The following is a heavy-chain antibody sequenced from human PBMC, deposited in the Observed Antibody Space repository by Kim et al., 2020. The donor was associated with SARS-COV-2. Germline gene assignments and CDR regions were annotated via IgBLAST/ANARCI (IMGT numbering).Heavy chain of an antibody. CDR3: AKGFTGTTLGAFDI. V-gene: IGHV3-33*08. Sequence: GGSLRLSCAASGFTFSSYGMHWVRQAPGKGLEWVAVIWYDGSNKYYADSVKGRFTISRDNSKNTLYLQMNSLRAEDTAVYYCAKGFTGTTLGAFDIWGQGTMVTVSS. J-gene: IGHJ3*02. CDR2: IWYDGSNK. CDR1: GFTFSSYG. D-gene: IGHD1-7*01.